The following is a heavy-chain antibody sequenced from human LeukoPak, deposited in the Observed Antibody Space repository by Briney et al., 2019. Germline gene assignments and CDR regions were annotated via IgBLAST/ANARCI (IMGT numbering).Heavy chain of an antibody. CDR2: ISSSGSTI. Sequence: RGSLRLSCAASGFTLSDYYMSWIRQAPGKGLEWVSYISSSGSTIYYADSVKGRFTISRDNAKNSLYLQMNSLRAEDTAVYYCARGIAAAGTVFDYWGQGTLVTVSS. CDR3: ARGIAAAGTVFDY. J-gene: IGHJ4*02. V-gene: IGHV3-11*01. CDR1: GFTLSDYY. D-gene: IGHD6-13*01.